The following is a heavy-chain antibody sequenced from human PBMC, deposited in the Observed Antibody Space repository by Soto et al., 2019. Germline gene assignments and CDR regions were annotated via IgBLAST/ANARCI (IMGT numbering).Heavy chain of an antibody. V-gene: IGHV3-7*01. CDR3: ARDLKRSGLYTGHDSIFDS. CDR2: IKQDRSET. J-gene: IGHJ4*02. D-gene: IGHD5-12*01. CDR1: GFTFSGFW. Sequence: PGGSLRLSCAASGFTFSGFWMTWVRQAPGKGLEWVANIKQDRSETYYVDSVKGRFTISRDNAKNSLYLQMNSLRAEDTAVYYCARDLKRSGLYTGHDSIFDSWGQGALVTVSS.